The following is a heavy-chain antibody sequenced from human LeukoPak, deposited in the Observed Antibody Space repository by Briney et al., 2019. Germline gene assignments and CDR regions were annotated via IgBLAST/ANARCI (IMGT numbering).Heavy chain of an antibody. V-gene: IGHV3-7*04. D-gene: IGHD5-12*01. CDR2: IKQDGSEK. Sequence: GGSVTLFCAASGFTFSRFWMSWVGQAPGKGLEWVANIKQDGSEKYYVDSVKGRFTISRDNAKNSLYLQMNSLRAEDTAVFYCARDGTYTDYDPDFDIWGQGAMATDSS. J-gene: IGHJ4*02. CDR3: ARDGTYTDYDPDFDI. CDR1: GFTFSRFW.